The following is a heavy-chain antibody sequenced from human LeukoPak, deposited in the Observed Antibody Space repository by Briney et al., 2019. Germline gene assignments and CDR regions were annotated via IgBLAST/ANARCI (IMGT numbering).Heavy chain of an antibody. CDR1: GFTFSSYG. Sequence: GGSLRLSCAASGFTFSSYGMHWVRQAPGKGLEWVAFIRYDGSNKYYADSVKGRFTISRDNSKNTLYLQMNSLRAEDTAVYYCAKAWAAAGTPPWFDPWGQGTLVTVSS. V-gene: IGHV3-30*02. J-gene: IGHJ5*02. CDR2: IRYDGSNK. CDR3: AKAWAAAGTPPWFDP. D-gene: IGHD6-13*01.